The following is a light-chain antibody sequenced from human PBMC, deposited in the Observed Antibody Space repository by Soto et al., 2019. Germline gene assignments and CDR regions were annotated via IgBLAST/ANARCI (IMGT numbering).Light chain of an antibody. CDR2: DVS. V-gene: IGLV2-14*01. J-gene: IGLJ2*01. Sequence: QSVLTQPASVSGSPGQSITISCTGTSSDVGGYNYVSWYQQHPGKAPKLMIYDVSNRPSGVSNRFSGSKSGNTASLTISGPQAEDEADYYCSSYTGSSTSLVVFGGGTKVTVL. CDR1: SSDVGGYNY. CDR3: SSYTGSSTSLVV.